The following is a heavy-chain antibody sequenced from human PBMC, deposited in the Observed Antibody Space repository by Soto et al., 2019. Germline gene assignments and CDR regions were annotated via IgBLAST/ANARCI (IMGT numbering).Heavy chain of an antibody. CDR2: IYYSGST. V-gene: IGHV4-59*08. Sequence: QVQLQESGPGLVKPSETLSLTCTVSGGSISSYYWSWIRQPPGKGLEWIGYIYYSGSTNYNPSLKSRVTISVDTSKNQFSLKLNSVTAADTAVYYCARLTPPRSSSWYPAWYFDLWGRGTLVTVSS. CDR3: ARLTPPRSSSWYPAWYFDL. D-gene: IGHD6-13*01. CDR1: GGSISSYY. J-gene: IGHJ2*01.